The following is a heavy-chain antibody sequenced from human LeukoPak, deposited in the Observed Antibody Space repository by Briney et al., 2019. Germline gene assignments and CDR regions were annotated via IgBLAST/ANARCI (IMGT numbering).Heavy chain of an antibody. D-gene: IGHD3-22*01. J-gene: IGHJ3*02. CDR3: ARGLLDYYDSSGYDAFDI. V-gene: IGHV1-69*13. CDR2: IIPIFGTA. Sequence: SVNVSCTASGGTFSSYAISWVRQAPGQGLGWMGGIIPIFGTANYAQKFQGRVTITADESTSTAYMELSSLRSEDTAVYYCARGLLDYYDSSGYDAFDIWGQGTMVTVSS. CDR1: GGTFSSYA.